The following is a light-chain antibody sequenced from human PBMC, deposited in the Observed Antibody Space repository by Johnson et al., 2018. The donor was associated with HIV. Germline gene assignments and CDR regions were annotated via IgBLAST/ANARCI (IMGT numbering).Light chain of an antibody. J-gene: IGLJ1*01. Sequence: QSVLTQPPSVSAAPGQKVTIYCSRNYSNFGNNYVSWYQQLPGTAPKLIIYKNDKRPSGIPDRFSGSKSGTSAALGLTGLQTGDEADYYCATWDRSLTIGGVFGTGPKVTVL. CDR1: YSNFGNNY. CDR3: ATWDRSLTIGGV. CDR2: KND. V-gene: IGLV1-51*02.